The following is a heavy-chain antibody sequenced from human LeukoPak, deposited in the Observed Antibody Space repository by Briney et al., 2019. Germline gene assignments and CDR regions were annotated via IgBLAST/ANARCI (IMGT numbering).Heavy chain of an antibody. CDR1: GGSISSYY. D-gene: IGHD1-14*01. J-gene: IGHJ4*02. CDR2: IYYSGNT. V-gene: IGHV4-59*01. CDR3: ARSPRRGYFDY. Sequence: PSETLSLTCTVSGGSISSYYWSWIRQPPGKGLEWIGYIYYSGNTNYNPSLKSRVTISVDTSKNQFSLKLSSVTAADTAVYYCARSPRRGYFDYWGQGTLVTVSS.